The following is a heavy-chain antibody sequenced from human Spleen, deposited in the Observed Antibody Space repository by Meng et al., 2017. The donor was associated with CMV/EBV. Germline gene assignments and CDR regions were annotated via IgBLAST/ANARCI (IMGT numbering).Heavy chain of an antibody. J-gene: IGHJ4*02. CDR1: GYTFTDFY. CDR3: ARDDNWGPDY. D-gene: IGHD7-27*01. V-gene: IGHV1-2*02. Sequence: ASVKVSCKVSGYTFTDFYMHWVRQAPGQGLEWMGWIHPNTGGTNYAQNFQGRVTMTRDTSIRTVYMELSSLRSDDTAIYYCARDDNWGPDYWGQGTLVTVSS. CDR2: IHPNTGGT.